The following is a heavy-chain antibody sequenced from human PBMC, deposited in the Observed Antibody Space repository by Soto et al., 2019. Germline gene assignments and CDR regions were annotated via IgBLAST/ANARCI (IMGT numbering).Heavy chain of an antibody. CDR2: IYPADSET. Sequence: GRMSQKPGKGLESMGIIYPADSETRYSPSLQGQVTISADKSVSTAYLQWSSLKASDTAIYYCARHGKSAYGMDVWGQGTTVTVSS. V-gene: IGHV5-51*01. J-gene: IGHJ6*02. CDR3: ARHGKSAYGMDV. D-gene: IGHD2-15*01.